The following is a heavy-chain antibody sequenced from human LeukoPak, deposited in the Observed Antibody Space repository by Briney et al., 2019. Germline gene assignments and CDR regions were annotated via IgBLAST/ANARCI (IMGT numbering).Heavy chain of an antibody. J-gene: IGHJ4*02. Sequence: GRSLRLSCAASGFTFSSYGMHWVRQAPGKGLEWVAVISYDGSNKYYADSAKGRFTISRDNSKNTLSLQMNSLRAEDTAVYYCAKDWMATTPPFDYWGQGTLVTVSS. CDR3: AKDWMATTPPFDY. CDR1: GFTFSSYG. CDR2: ISYDGSNK. V-gene: IGHV3-30*18. D-gene: IGHD5-24*01.